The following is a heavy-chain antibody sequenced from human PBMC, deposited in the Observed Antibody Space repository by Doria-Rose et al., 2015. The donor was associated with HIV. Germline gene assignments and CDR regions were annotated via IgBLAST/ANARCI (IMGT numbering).Heavy chain of an antibody. CDR1: STYY. CDR3: ASHCSSTTCFVPY. V-gene: IGHV4-39*07. J-gene: IGHJ4*02. CDR2: IYSSGST. Sequence: STYYWGWIRQPPGKGLEWIGSIYSSGSTYYNPSLKSRVTISVDTSKNQFSLKLSSVTAADTAMYYCASHCSSTTCFVPYWGQGTLVTVSS. D-gene: IGHD2-2*01.